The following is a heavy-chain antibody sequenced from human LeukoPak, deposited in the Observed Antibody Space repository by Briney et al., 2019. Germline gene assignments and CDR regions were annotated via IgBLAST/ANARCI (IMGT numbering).Heavy chain of an antibody. CDR3: ARDVLGGAYCGGDCYSGYLFDY. D-gene: IGHD2-21*01. J-gene: IGHJ4*02. CDR1: GFAFNDYY. V-gene: IGHV3-11*04. Sequence: GGSLRLSCAASGFAFNDYYMSWIRQAPGKGLEWVSYISSSSSAIYYADSVKGRFTISRDNAKNSLYLQMNSLRAEDTAVYYCARDVLGGAYCGGDCYSGYLFDYWGQGTLVTVSS. CDR2: ISSSSSAI.